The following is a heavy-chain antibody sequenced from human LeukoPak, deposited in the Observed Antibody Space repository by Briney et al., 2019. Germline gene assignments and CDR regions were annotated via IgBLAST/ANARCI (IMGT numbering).Heavy chain of an antibody. J-gene: IGHJ4*02. V-gene: IGHV4-39*01. CDR3: ARVDYGDYDLDY. D-gene: IGHD4-17*01. CDR1: GGSISSISSNNYH. CDR2: IYYSGST. Sequence: SETLSLTCIVSGGSISSISSNNYHWGWIRQPPGKGLEWIGSIYYSGSTYYNPSLKSRVTISVDTSKNQFSLKLSSVTAADTAVYYCARVDYGDYDLDYWGQGTLVTVSS.